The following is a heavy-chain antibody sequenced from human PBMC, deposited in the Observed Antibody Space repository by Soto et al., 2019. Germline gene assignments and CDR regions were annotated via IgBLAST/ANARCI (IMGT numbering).Heavy chain of an antibody. CDR3: ARMGYNWNSGGGESFDY. J-gene: IGHJ4*02. D-gene: IGHD1-7*01. V-gene: IGHV2-70*01. CDR2: IDWDDDK. CDR1: GFSLSTSGMC. Sequence: SGPTLVNPTQTLTLTCTFSGFSLSTSGMCVSWIRQPPGKALEWLALIDWDDDKYYSTSLKTRLTISKDTSKNQVVLTMTNMDPVDTATYYCARMGYNWNSGGGESFDYWGQGTLVTVSS.